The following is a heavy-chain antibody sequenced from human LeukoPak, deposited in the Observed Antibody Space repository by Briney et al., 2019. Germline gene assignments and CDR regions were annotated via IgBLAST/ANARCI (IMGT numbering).Heavy chain of an antibody. CDR1: GGSINSGDYY. CDR2: IYYSGST. V-gene: IGHV4-30-4*01. J-gene: IGHJ4*02. Sequence: PSETLSLTCTVSGGSINSGDYYWRWIRQPPGKGLEWIGYIYYSGSTYYNPSLKSRVTISVDTSKNQFSLKLSSVTAADTAVYYCARADYYGSGSYPFDYWGQGTLVTVSS. D-gene: IGHD3-10*01. CDR3: ARADYYGSGSYPFDY.